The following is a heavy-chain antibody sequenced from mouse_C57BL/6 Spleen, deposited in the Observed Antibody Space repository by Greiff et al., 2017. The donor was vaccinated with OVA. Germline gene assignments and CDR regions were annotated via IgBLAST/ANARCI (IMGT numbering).Heavy chain of an antibody. D-gene: IGHD2-3*01. CDR2: IDPEDGET. V-gene: IGHV14-2*01. Sequence: EVQLQESGAELVKPGASVKLSCTASGFNIKDYYMHWVKQRTEQGLEWIGRIDPEDGETKYAPKFQGKATITADTSSNTAYLQLSSLTSEDTAVYYCARGMSDGYNYYAMDYWGQGTSVTVSS. CDR1: GFNIKDYY. J-gene: IGHJ4*01. CDR3: ARGMSDGYNYYAMDY.